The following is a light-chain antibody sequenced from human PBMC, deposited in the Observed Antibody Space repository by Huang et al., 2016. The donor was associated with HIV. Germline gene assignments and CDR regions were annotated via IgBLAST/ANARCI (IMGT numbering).Light chain of an antibody. J-gene: IGKJ2*01. V-gene: IGKV2-30*02. Sequence: DVVMIQSPLSLPVTLGQPASMSCRSSQSLVHSDGATYLNWFHLRPGQSPRRLIYKVSKRDSGVPDRFSGSGSGTDFTRTINRVEAEDVGVYLCMQGTHWPDTFGQGTKLEI. CDR3: MQGTHWPDT. CDR2: KVS. CDR1: QSLVHSDGATY.